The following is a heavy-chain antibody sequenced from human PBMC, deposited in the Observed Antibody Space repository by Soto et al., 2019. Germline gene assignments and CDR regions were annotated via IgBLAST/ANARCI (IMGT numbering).Heavy chain of an antibody. J-gene: IGHJ4*02. V-gene: IGHV4-34*01. CDR3: ARGIMNELSSSWYFDY. D-gene: IGHD6-13*01. CDR1: GGSFSGYY. Sequence: SETLSLTCAVYGGSFSGYYWSWIRQPPGKGLEWIGEINHSGSTNYNPSLKSRVTISVDTSKNQFSLKLSSVTAADTAVYYCARGIMNELSSSWYFDYWGQGTLVTVSS. CDR2: INHSGST.